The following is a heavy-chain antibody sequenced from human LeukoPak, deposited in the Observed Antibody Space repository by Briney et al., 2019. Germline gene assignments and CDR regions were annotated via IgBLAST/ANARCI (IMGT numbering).Heavy chain of an antibody. CDR2: ITGTGGGT. V-gene: IGHV3-23*01. J-gene: IGHJ5*02. Sequence: GGSLRLSCTASRITFSSYGMSWVRQAPGKGPEWVSTITGTGGGTYYTDSVKGRFTISRDNFKNTLYLQMNSLRAEDTAVYYCAKDLSRSGCDLWGQGTLVTVSS. D-gene: IGHD6-19*01. CDR3: AKDLSRSGCDL. CDR1: RITFSSYG.